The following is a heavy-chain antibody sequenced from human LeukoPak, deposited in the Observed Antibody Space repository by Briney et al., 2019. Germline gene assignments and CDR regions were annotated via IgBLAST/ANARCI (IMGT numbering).Heavy chain of an antibody. Sequence: GGSLRLSCAASGFTFSSYAMHWVRQAPGKGLEWVAVISYDGSNKYYADSVKGRFTISRDNSKNTLYLQMNSLRAEDTAVYYCARVLQRITVIVPLGYWGQGTLVTVSS. J-gene: IGHJ4*02. CDR3: ARVLQRITVIVPLGY. D-gene: IGHD3-22*01. CDR1: GFTFSSYA. CDR2: ISYDGSNK. V-gene: IGHV3-30-3*01.